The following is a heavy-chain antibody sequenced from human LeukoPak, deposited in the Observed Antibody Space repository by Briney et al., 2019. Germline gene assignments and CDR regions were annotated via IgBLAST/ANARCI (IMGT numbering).Heavy chain of an antibody. J-gene: IGHJ4*02. D-gene: IGHD3-10*01. CDR2: ISYDGSNK. CDR1: GFTFSSYG. Sequence: PRRSLRLSCAASGFTFSSYGMHWVRQAPGKGLEWVAVISYDGSNKYYADSVKGRFTISRDNSKNTLYLQINSLRAEDTAVYYCAKDRAVRGVIEVDYWGQGTLVTVSS. CDR3: AKDRAVRGVIEVDY. V-gene: IGHV3-30*18.